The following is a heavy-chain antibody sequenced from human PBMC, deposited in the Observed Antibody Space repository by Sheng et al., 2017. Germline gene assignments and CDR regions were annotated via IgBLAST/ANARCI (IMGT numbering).Heavy chain of an antibody. CDR2: IIPILGIA. Sequence: QVQLVQSGAEVKKPGSSVKVSCKASGGTFSSYAISWVRQAPGQGLEWMGGIIPILGIANYAQKFQGRVTITADKSTSTAYMELSSLRSEDTAVYYCATALGYCSSTSCYAYARRNDYYYYYMDVWGKGTNGHRLL. J-gene: IGHJ6*03. D-gene: IGHD2-2*01. CDR3: ATALGYCSSTSCYAYARRNDYYYYYMDV. V-gene: IGHV1-69*04. CDR1: GGTFSSYA.